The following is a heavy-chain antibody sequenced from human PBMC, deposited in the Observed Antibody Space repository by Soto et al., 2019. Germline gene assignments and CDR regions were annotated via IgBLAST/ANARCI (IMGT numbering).Heavy chain of an antibody. CDR2: MNTNSGNT. Sequence: QVQLVQSGAEVKKPGASVKVSCKASGYTFTSYDINWVRQATGQGLEWMGWMNTNSGNTGYGKKFQGRVTMTRNTSISTAYMELSSLRSEDTAVYYCAREHSSSWRFDYWGQGTLVTVSS. V-gene: IGHV1-8*01. J-gene: IGHJ4*02. CDR3: AREHSSSWRFDY. CDR1: GYTFTSYD. D-gene: IGHD6-13*01.